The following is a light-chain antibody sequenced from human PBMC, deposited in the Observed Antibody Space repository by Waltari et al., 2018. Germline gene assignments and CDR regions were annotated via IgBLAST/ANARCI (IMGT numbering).Light chain of an antibody. V-gene: IGKV3-15*01. Sequence: EIVMTQSPATLSVSPGERATLSCRASQSVNTNLAWYQQKPGQAPRLPIPGASPRAPGIPSRFSGSGSGTDFTLTISSLQSEDLAVYYCHQYHNWPPITFGGGTKVEIK. CDR2: GAS. CDR3: HQYHNWPPIT. J-gene: IGKJ4*01. CDR1: QSVNTN.